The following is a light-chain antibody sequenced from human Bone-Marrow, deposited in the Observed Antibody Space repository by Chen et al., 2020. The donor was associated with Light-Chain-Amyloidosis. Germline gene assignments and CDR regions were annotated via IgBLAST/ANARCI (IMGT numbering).Light chain of an antibody. Sequence: NFMLTQPHSVSESPGKTVIISCTRSSGSIATNYVQWYQQRPGSSPTTVIYEDDQRPSGVPDRFSGSSDRSPNSASITISGLKTEDEADYYCQSYQGSSQGVFGGGTKLTVL. CDR1: SGSIATNY. CDR2: EDD. V-gene: IGLV6-57*01. J-gene: IGLJ3*02. CDR3: QSYQGSSQGV.